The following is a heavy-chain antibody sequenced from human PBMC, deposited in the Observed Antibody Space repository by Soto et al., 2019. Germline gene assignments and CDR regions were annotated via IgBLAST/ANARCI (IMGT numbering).Heavy chain of an antibody. CDR2: INHSGST. D-gene: IGHD3-22*01. CDR3: ARLGYYDSSRPTIFDY. V-gene: IGHV4-34*01. Sequence: SETLSLTSAVSGGSFSTYYWSLIRQPPGKGLEWIAEINHSGSTNYNPSFKSRVTISVDTSKNQFSLKLSSVTAADTAVYYCARLGYYDSSRPTIFDYWGQGTLVTVSS. CDR1: GGSFSTYY. J-gene: IGHJ4*02.